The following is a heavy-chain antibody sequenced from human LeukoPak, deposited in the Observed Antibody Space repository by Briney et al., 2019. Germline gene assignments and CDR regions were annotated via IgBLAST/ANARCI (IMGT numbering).Heavy chain of an antibody. Sequence: PGGSLRLSCAASGFTFSVSVMHWVRQAPGKGLEWVGNIKQDGSEKRYADSVRGRFSISRDNAQTSLYLQMNSLRAEDTAVYYCARASDPWLQLTWGQGTLVTVSS. CDR3: ARASDPWLQLT. D-gene: IGHD5-24*01. CDR1: GFTFSVSV. V-gene: IGHV3-7*05. J-gene: IGHJ5*02. CDR2: IKQDGSEK.